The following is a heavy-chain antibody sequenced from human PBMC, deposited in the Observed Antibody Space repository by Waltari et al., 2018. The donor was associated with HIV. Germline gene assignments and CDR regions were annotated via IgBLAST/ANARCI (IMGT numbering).Heavy chain of an antibody. D-gene: IGHD6-19*01. CDR1: GGTFSSYA. CDR2: VIPIVGTA. CDR3: ARDQAVPIAVAGGYYYYGMDV. J-gene: IGHJ6*02. Sequence: QVQLVQSGAEVKKPGSSVKVSCKASGGTFSSYAISWVRQGPGQGLEGMGGVIPIVGTANYAQKFQGRVTITADESTSTAYMELSSLRSEDTAVYYCARDQAVPIAVAGGYYYYGMDVWGQGTTVTVSS. V-gene: IGHV1-69*12.